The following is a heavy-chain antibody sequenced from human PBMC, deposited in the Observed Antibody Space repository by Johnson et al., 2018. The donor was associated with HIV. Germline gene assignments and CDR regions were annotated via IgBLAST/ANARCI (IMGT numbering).Heavy chain of an antibody. CDR1: GFTFSSYD. D-gene: IGHD3-22*01. CDR3: ARDVANYYDPGAFDI. V-gene: IGHV3-13*01. CDR2: IGTAGDT. J-gene: IGHJ3*02. Sequence: VQLVESGGGLVQPGGSLRLSCAASGFTFSSYDMHWVRQATGKGLEWVSAIGTAGDTYYADSVKGRFTISRDNSKNTLYLQMNSLRAEDTAVYYCARDVANYYDPGAFDIWGQGTMVTVSS.